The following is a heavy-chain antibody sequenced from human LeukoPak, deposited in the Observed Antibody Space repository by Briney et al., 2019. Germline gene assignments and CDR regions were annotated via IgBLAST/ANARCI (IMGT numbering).Heavy chain of an antibody. D-gene: IGHD3-22*01. J-gene: IGHJ4*02. CDR3: ARAREKYYYDSSGYRDYLDY. V-gene: IGHV1-69*01. CDR2: IIPIFGTA. CDR1: GGTFSSYA. Sequence: ASVKVSCTASGGTFSSYAISWVRQAPGQGLEWMGGIIPIFGTANYAQKFQGRVTITADESTSTAYMELSSLRSEDTAVYYCARAREKYYYDSSGYRDYLDYWGQGTLVTVSS.